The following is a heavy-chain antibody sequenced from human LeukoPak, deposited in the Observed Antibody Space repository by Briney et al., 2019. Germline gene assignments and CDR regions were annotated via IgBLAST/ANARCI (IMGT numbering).Heavy chain of an antibody. J-gene: IGHJ5*02. CDR2: IKQDGSEK. D-gene: IGHD6-6*01. V-gene: IGHV3-7*01. Sequence: GGSLRLSCAASGFTFSSYWISWVRQAPGKGLEWVANIKQDGSEKYYVDSVKGRFTISRDNAKNSLYLQMNSLRAEDTAVYYCARGPGGAARKPNWFDPWGQGTLVTVSS. CDR1: GFTFSSYW. CDR3: ARGPGGAARKPNWFDP.